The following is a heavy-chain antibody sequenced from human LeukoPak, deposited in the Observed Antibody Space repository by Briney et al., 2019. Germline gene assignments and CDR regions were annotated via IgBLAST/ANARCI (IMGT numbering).Heavy chain of an antibody. CDR3: ATDLAARTGPVDT. CDR2: IYYTGTT. J-gene: IGHJ5*02. V-gene: IGHV4-31*03. CDR1: GDSISSGTYY. D-gene: IGHD6-6*01. Sequence: SQTLSLTCSVSGDSISSGTYYWTWIRQHPGKGLEWIGNIYYTGTTYYHPSLESRLTMSLDTPKNQFSRKLRSVTAADAATYYCATDLAARTGPVDTWGQGTLVAVSS.